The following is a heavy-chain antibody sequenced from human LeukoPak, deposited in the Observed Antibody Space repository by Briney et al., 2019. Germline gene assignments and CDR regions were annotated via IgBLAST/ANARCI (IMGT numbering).Heavy chain of an antibody. Sequence: ASVKVSCKASGDTFTSYDINWVRQATGQGLEWMGWMNPNSGNTGYAQKFQGRVTMTRNTSISTAYMELSSLRSEDTAVYYCARGRRRDYYDSSGYYWGQGTLVTVSS. J-gene: IGHJ4*02. CDR1: GDTFTSYD. CDR3: ARGRRRDYYDSSGYY. V-gene: IGHV1-8*01. CDR2: MNPNSGNT. D-gene: IGHD3-22*01.